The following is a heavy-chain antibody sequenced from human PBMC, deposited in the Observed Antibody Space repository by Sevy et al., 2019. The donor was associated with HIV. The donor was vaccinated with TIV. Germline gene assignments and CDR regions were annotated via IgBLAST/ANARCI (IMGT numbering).Heavy chain of an antibody. J-gene: IGHJ4*02. D-gene: IGHD2-21*01. V-gene: IGHV4-59*13. CDR3: ARSVGMGNYFDY. CDR2: IYYSGST. Sequence: SETLSLSCSVSGGSMTSYYWSWIRQPPGNGLEWIGYIYYSGSTNYNPSLKSRVTMSVDTSKNQFSLTLISVSAADTAVYYCARSVGMGNYFDYWGQGAVVTVSS. CDR1: GGSMTSYY.